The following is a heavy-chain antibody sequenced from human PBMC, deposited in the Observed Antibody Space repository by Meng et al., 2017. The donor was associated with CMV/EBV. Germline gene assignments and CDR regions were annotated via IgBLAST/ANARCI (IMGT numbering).Heavy chain of an antibody. CDR2: IWYDGSNK. CDR1: G. Sequence: GMHWVRQAPGKGLEWVAVIWYDGSNKYYGDSVKGRFTISRDNSKNTVDLKMNSLRAEDTAVYYCAKAGFSGSYYIGSGSQYYFDYWGQGTLVTVSS. CDR3: AKAGFSGSYYIGSGSQYYFDY. D-gene: IGHD1-26*01. J-gene: IGHJ4*02. V-gene: IGHV3-33*06.